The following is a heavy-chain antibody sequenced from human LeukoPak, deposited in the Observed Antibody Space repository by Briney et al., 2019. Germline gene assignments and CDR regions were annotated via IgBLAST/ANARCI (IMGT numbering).Heavy chain of an antibody. J-gene: IGHJ5*02. V-gene: IGHV3-23*01. CDR3: AKGGRTARRFDP. CDR2: IDGSGGTT. D-gene: IGHD6-6*01. Sequence: GGSLRLSCAASGFTFSSYAMSWVRQAPGKGLERVSTIDGSGGTTYCADSVKGRFTISRDNSKNALYLQMNSLRAEDTAVYYCAKGGRTARRFDPWGQGTLVTVSS. CDR1: GFTFSSYA.